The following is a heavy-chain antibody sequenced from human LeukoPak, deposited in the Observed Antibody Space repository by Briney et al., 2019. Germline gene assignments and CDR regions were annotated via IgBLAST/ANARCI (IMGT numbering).Heavy chain of an antibody. CDR1: GFTFSSYA. V-gene: IGHV3-23*01. CDR3: ARESTYYDSLDV. J-gene: IGHJ6*04. D-gene: IGHD3-3*01. CDR2: ISGSGGST. Sequence: GGSLRLSCAASGFTFSSYAMSWVRQAPGKGLEWVSAISGSGGSTYYADSVKGRFTISRDNAKNSLYLQMNSLRAEDTAVYYCARESTYYDSLDVWGKGTTVTVSS.